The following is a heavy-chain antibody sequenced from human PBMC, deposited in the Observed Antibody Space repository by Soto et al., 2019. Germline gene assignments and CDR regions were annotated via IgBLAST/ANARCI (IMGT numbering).Heavy chain of an antibody. D-gene: IGHD1-1*01. CDR2: ISPMYGTA. Sequence: SVKVSCKASGGTFSRYAFSWVRQAPGQGPEWMGGISPMYGTANYAQKFQGRVTIIADRSTNTVYMELSSLRSEDTAVYYCAKGEGGLRDNWKYYYYAFDVWGTGTSVTVSS. J-gene: IGHJ6*04. CDR1: GGTFSRYA. V-gene: IGHV1-69*06. CDR3: AKGEGGLRDNWKYYYYAFDV.